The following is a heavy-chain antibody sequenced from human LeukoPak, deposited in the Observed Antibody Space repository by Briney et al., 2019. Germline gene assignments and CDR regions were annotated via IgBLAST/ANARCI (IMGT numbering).Heavy chain of an antibody. D-gene: IGHD1-14*01. Sequence: PSETLSLTCAVYGGSFSGYYWSWIRQPPGKGLEWIGEINHSGSTNYNPSLKSRVTISVDTSKNQFSLKLSSVTAADTAVYYCARGITEDWFDPWGQGTLVTVSS. CDR2: INHSGST. CDR3: ARGITEDWFDP. J-gene: IGHJ5*02. CDR1: GGSFSGYY. V-gene: IGHV4-34*01.